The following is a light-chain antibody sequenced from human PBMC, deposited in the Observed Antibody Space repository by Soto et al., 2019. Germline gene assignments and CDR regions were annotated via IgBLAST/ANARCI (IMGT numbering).Light chain of an antibody. CDR2: STS. J-gene: IGKJ1*01. CDR3: HHTGT. CDR1: QSISSTY. Sequence: EVVLTQSPGTLSLSPGETAALSCRASQSISSTYLAWYQLKPGQAPRLLIFSTSNRATGIPDRFSGSGSGTGFTLTISSLEPEDFAVYYCHHTGTFGQGTKGDIK. V-gene: IGKV3-20*01.